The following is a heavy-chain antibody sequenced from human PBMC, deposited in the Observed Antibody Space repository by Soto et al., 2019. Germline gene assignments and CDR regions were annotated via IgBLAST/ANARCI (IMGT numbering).Heavy chain of an antibody. CDR2: ISGSGGST. CDR1: GFTFSSYA. D-gene: IGHD2-21*02. J-gene: IGHJ3*02. V-gene: IGHV3-23*01. Sequence: EVQLLESGGGLVQPGGSLRLSCAASGFTFSSYAMSWVRQAPGKGLEWVSAISGSGGSTYYADSVKGRFTISRDNSKNTLYLQMNSRRAEDTAVYYCAKVGYCGGDCYSDAFDIWGQGTMVTVSS. CDR3: AKVGYCGGDCYSDAFDI.